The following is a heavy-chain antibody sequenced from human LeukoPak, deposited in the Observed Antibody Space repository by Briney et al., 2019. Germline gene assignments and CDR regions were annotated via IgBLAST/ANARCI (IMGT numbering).Heavy chain of an antibody. CDR1: GFTFSGYT. CDR3: ARDNSGPAAARHLDPYYYGMDV. V-gene: IGHV3-48*04. D-gene: IGHD6-13*01. CDR2: ISSSSTTI. J-gene: IGHJ6*02. Sequence: GGSLRLSCAASGFTFSGYTMNWVRQAPGKGLEWVSYISSSSTTIYYADSVKGRFTISRDNAQNSLYLQMNSLRAEDTALYYCARDNSGPAAARHLDPYYYGMDVWGQGTTVTVSS.